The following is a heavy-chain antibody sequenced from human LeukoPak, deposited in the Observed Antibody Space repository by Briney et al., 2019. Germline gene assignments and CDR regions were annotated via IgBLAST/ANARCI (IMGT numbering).Heavy chain of an antibody. J-gene: IGHJ4*02. V-gene: IGHV3-11*04. CDR1: GFTFSDYY. Sequence: GGSLRLSCAASGFTFSDYYMGWIRQAPGQGLEWISYISANGITTYYADSVKGRFTISRDNARNSLSLYMNFLRAEDTAVYYCASSLNTVIISPYYFDYWGPGTLVTVSS. CDR3: ASSLNTVIISPYYFDY. D-gene: IGHD4-11*01. CDR2: ISANGITT.